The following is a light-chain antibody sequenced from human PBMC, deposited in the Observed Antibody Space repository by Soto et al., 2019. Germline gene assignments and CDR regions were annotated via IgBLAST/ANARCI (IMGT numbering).Light chain of an antibody. CDR2: GAS. J-gene: IGKJ4*01. CDR1: QNVGNN. V-gene: IGKV3D-15*01. CDR3: LQHSNWLT. Sequence: IVMTQSPATLSGSPGERATLPCRASQNVGNNLVWYQQKPGHAPRLLVYGASTRATGIPDRLSGSGSGTDFTLTISSIEAEDYAVYYCLQHSNWLTFGGGTKVDIK.